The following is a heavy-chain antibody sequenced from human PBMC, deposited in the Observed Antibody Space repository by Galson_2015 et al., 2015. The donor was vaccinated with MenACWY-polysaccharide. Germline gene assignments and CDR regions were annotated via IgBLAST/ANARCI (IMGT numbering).Heavy chain of an antibody. D-gene: IGHD3-10*01. CDR2: IYFSGRT. CDR3: ASEEIRGGSFGWFDP. V-gene: IGHV4-61*08. J-gene: IGHJ5*02. CDR1: GGSVSSAAYY. Sequence: SLTCTVSGGSVSSAAYYWSWLRQPPGKGLEWIGYIYFSGRTNYNPSLKSRVTVSLDTSKNQFSLRLSSVTAADTAFYYCASEEIRGGSFGWFDPWGQGTLVTVSS.